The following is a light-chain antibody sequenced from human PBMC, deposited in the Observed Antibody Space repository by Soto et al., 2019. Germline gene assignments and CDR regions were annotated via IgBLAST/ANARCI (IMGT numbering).Light chain of an antibody. CDR2: AAS. CDR1: QSVADNY. CDR3: QQRSNWPPIT. Sequence: EIVLTQSPGTLSLSPGDRATLSCKASQSVADNYLAWYQQKPGQAPRLLIYAASRRAIGIPDTFSGSGSGTDFTLTISSLEPEDFAVYYCQQRSNWPPITFGQGTRLEIK. J-gene: IGKJ5*01. V-gene: IGKV3D-20*02.